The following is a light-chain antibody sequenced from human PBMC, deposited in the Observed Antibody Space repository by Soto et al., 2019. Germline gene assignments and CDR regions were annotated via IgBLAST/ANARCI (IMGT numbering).Light chain of an antibody. CDR1: QRVSSSY. Sequence: EIGLTQSPGTLSLSPGERATLSCRASQRVSSSYLARYQQKPGQAPRHLIYGASSRATGIPDRFSGSGSGTDFTLTISRLEPEDFAVYYCQQYGSSPYTFGQGTKLEIK. CDR2: GAS. V-gene: IGKV3-20*01. J-gene: IGKJ2*01. CDR3: QQYGSSPYT.